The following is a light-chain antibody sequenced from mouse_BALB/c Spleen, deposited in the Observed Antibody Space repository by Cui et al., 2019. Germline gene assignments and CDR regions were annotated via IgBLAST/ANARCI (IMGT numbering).Light chain of an antibody. CDR3: HQWSSYPWT. Sequence: QIVLTQCPAVMSASLLMDITLTCSASSGVSYMHWYQQKSGTAPKLLIYSTANLGSGVPSRFSGSGSGTFYSLTISSVEDEDAADYFCHQWSSYPWTFGGGTKLEIK. V-gene: IGKV4-80*01. J-gene: IGKJ1*01. CDR2: STA. CDR1: SGVSY.